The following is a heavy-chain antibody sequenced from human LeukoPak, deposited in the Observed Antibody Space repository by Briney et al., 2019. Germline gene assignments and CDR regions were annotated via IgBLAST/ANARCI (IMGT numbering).Heavy chain of an antibody. Sequence: GASVKVSCKASGGTFSSYAISWVRQAPGQGLEWMGGIIPIFGTTNYAQKFQGRVTITTDESTSTAYMELSSLRSEDTAVYYCASGYDLAGYNWFDPWGQGTLVTVSS. D-gene: IGHD5-12*01. CDR2: IIPIFGTT. CDR1: GGTFSSYA. V-gene: IGHV1-69*05. J-gene: IGHJ5*02. CDR3: ASGYDLAGYNWFDP.